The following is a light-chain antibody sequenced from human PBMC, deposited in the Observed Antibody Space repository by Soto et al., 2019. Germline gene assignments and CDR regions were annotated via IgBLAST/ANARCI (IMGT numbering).Light chain of an antibody. CDR2: DYN. CDR3: QVWDSSRDHPWV. V-gene: IGLV3-21*02. Sequence: SYELTQPPSVSVAPGQTASITCGGDNSGSGSEHWYQQKPGQAPVLVVYDYNDRPSGIPERFSGSNSGNTATLTISRVEAGDEADYYCQVWDSSRDHPWVFGGGTKLTVL. J-gene: IGLJ3*02. CDR1: NSGSGS.